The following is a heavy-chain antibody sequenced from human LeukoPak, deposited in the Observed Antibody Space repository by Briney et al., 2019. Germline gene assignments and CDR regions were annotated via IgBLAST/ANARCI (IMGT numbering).Heavy chain of an antibody. CDR2: MYLSGTT. CDR3: ARGPVYIVVVPAAIPRYYYYGMDV. J-gene: IGHJ6*02. D-gene: IGHD2-2*02. CDR1: GDSINSLDL. V-gene: IGHV4-4*02. Sequence: SETLSLTCTVSGDSINSLDLWSWVRQPPGKGLEWIGEMYLSGTTHSNPSVKSRVTISIDRSKNQFSLKLSSVTAADTAVYYCARGPVYIVVVPAAIPRYYYYGMDVWGQGTTVTVSS.